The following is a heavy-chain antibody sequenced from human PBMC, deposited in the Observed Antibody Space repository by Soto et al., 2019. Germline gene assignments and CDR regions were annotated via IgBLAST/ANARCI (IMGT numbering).Heavy chain of an antibody. CDR1: GYTFTSYA. Sequence: ASVKVSCKASGYTFTSYAMHWVRQAPGQRLEWMGWINAGNGNTKYSQKFQGRVTITRDTSASTAYMELSSLRSEGTAVYYCARSGGSGSYYDYWGQGTLVTVSS. J-gene: IGHJ4*02. D-gene: IGHD3-10*01. CDR2: INAGNGNT. V-gene: IGHV1-3*01. CDR3: ARSGGSGSYYDY.